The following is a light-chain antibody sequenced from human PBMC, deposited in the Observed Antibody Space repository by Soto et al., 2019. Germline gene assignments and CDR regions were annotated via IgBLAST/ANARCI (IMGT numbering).Light chain of an antibody. J-gene: IGKJ5*01. V-gene: IGKV1-5*03. CDR1: QTISSR. CDR3: QQYQTYST. Sequence: EILMTQSPSTLSGSVVDRVTLTCRASQTISSRLAWYQQKPGKAPKLLIYKASTLKSGVPSRFSGSGSGTEFTLTISSLQPDDFATYFCQQYQTYSTFGQGTRLEIK. CDR2: KAS.